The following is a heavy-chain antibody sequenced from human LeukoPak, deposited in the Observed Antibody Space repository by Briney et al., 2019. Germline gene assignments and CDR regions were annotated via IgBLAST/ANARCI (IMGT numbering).Heavy chain of an antibody. Sequence: PGGSLRLSCAASGFTFSNYWMTWVRQAPGKGLEWVANIKQDGSEKYYVDSVKGRFTISRDNAKNSLFLQMNSLRTEDTAVFYCATTNVYYYGSGTDYWGQGTLVTVSS. J-gene: IGHJ4*02. CDR2: IKQDGSEK. D-gene: IGHD3-10*01. CDR3: ATTNVYYYGSGTDY. CDR1: GFTFSNYW. V-gene: IGHV3-7*01.